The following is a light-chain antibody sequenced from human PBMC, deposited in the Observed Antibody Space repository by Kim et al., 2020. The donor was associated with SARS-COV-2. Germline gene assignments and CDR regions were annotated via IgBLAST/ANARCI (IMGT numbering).Light chain of an antibody. Sequence: QSALTQPASVSGSPGRSITISCTGSRSDVGTYNYVAWYQQHPGRAPKLMIYDVSQRPSGVSDRFSGSKSGNTASLTISGLRAEDEADYYCTSYTSSSFVVFGGGTQLTVL. CDR3: TSYTSSSFVV. CDR1: RSDVGTYNY. V-gene: IGLV2-14*03. CDR2: DVS. J-gene: IGLJ2*01.